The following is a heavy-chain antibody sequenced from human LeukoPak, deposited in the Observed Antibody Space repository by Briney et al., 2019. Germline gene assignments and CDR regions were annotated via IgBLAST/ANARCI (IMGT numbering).Heavy chain of an antibody. CDR1: GFTFSSYS. D-gene: IGHD1-26*01. CDR3: ARESHGELGSIDY. J-gene: IGHJ4*02. CDR2: ISSSSSYI. Sequence: PGGSLRLSCAASGFTFSSYSMNWVRQAPGKGLEWVSSISSSSSYIYYADSVKGRFTISRDNAKNSLYLQMNSLRAEDTAVYYCARESHGELGSIDYWGQGTLVTVSS. V-gene: IGHV3-21*01.